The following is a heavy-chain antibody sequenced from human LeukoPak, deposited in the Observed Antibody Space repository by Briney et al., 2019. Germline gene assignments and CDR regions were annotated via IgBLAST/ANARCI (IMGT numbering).Heavy chain of an antibody. Sequence: SSAQVSCYASGGTFVTYAISGVRQAPGQGPEWRGRIIPILGIANYAQKFQGRVTITADKSTSTAYMELSSLRSEDTAVYYCARVGGSYSFDYWGQGTLVTVSS. CDR3: ARVGGSYSFDY. D-gene: IGHD1-26*01. CDR1: GGTFVTYA. CDR2: IIPILGIA. J-gene: IGHJ4*02. V-gene: IGHV1-69*04.